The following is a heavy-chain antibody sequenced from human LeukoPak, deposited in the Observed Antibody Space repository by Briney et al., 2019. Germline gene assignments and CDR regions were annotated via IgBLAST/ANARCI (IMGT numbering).Heavy chain of an antibody. CDR2: INHSGST. CDR3: ARHCLVEMATTLLAFDI. Sequence: SETLSLTCTVSGGSISPYYWSWVRQPPGKGLEWMGEINHSGSTNYNPSLKSRVTISVDTSKNQFSLKPSSVTAADRAVYYCARHCLVEMATTLLAFDIWGQGTMVTVSS. J-gene: IGHJ3*02. V-gene: IGHV4-34*01. CDR1: GGSISPYY. D-gene: IGHD5-24*01.